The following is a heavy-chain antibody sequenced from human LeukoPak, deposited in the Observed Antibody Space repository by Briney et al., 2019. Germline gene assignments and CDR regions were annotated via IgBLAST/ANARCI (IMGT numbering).Heavy chain of an antibody. CDR2: IAYDGSNK. J-gene: IGHJ4*02. Sequence: GGSLRLSCAASGFTFSSYAVHWVRQAPGKGLEWVAVIAYDGSNKYHADSVKGRFTISRDNSKNTLYLQMISLRAEDTAVYYCARETGSAVGSTDFDYWGQGTLVTVSS. D-gene: IGHD4-17*01. V-gene: IGHV3-30-3*01. CDR1: GFTFSSYA. CDR3: ARETGSAVGSTDFDY.